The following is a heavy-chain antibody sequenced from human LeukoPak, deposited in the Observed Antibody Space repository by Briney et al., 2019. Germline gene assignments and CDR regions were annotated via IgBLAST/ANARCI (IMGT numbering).Heavy chain of an antibody. D-gene: IGHD5-12*01. Sequence: GGSLRLSCAASGFTFSSYSMNWVRQAPGKGLEWVSSISSSSSYIYYAVSVKGRFTISRDNAKNSLYLQMNSLRAEDTAVYYCARSYSGYHFDYWGQGTLVTVSS. J-gene: IGHJ4*02. CDR3: ARSYSGYHFDY. CDR2: ISSSSSYI. CDR1: GFTFSSYS. V-gene: IGHV3-21*01.